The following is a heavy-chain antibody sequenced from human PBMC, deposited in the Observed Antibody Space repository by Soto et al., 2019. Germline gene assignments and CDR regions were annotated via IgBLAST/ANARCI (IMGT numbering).Heavy chain of an antibody. Sequence: ASGRVACETSGYTFPSTGISWVRQAPGHGLEWMGWISAYNGNTNYAQKLQGRVTMTTDTSTSTAYMELRSLRSDDTAVYYCARDKYRVATCFTPRCYYGMDVWGQGTTVTV. CDR2: ISAYNGNT. V-gene: IGHV1-18*01. CDR1: GYTFPSTG. D-gene: IGHD5-12*01. J-gene: IGHJ6*02. CDR3: ARDKYRVATCFTPRCYYGMDV.